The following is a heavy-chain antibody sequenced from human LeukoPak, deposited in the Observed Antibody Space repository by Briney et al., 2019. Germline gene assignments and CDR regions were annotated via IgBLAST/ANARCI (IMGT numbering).Heavy chain of an antibody. Sequence: SETLSLTCTVSGGSISSSSYYWGWIRQPPGKGLEWIGSIYYSGSTYYNPSLKSRVTISVDTSKNQFSLKLSSVTAADTAVYYCARGKYYGSGSYGEMFLQFDYWGQGTLVTVSS. CDR2: IYYSGST. V-gene: IGHV4-39*01. D-gene: IGHD3-10*01. CDR3: ARGKYYGSGSYGEMFLQFDY. J-gene: IGHJ4*02. CDR1: GGSISSSSYY.